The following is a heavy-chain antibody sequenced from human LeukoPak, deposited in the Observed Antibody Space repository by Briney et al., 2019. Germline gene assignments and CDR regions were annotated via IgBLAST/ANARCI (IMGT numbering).Heavy chain of an antibody. J-gene: IGHJ3*02. D-gene: IGHD3-10*01. Sequence: SGPTLVNPTQTLSLTCTFSGFSLRTSGEGVGWIRQPPGKALQWLALIYWDDDKRYSPSLKSRLTITKDTSKNQVVLTMTNMDPVDTATYYCAHLMVRGVIESDAFDIWGQGTMVTVSS. CDR1: GFSLRTSGEG. CDR3: AHLMVRGVIESDAFDI. CDR2: IYWDDDK. V-gene: IGHV2-5*02.